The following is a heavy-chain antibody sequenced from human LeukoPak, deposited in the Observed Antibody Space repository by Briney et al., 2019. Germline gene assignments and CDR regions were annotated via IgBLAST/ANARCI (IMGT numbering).Heavy chain of an antibody. CDR2: ISAYNGNT. CDR1: GYTFTSYG. CDR3: ARDQDCGGDCSIGPIDY. Sequence: GASVTVSCTASGYTFTSYGISWVRQAPGQGLEWMGWISAYNGNTNYAQKLQGRVTMTTDTSTSTAYMELRSLRSDDTAVYYCARDQDCGGDCSIGPIDYWGQGTLVTVSS. J-gene: IGHJ4*02. D-gene: IGHD2-21*02. V-gene: IGHV1-18*01.